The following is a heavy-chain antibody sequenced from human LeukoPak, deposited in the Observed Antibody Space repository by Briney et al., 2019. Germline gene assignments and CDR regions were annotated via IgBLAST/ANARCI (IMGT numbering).Heavy chain of an antibody. CDR2: MNPNSGNT. CDR3: ARVGLRGSGTHHDWFDS. D-gene: IGHD3-10*01. CDR1: GYTFTSYD. V-gene: IGHV1-8*01. Sequence: EASVKVSCKASGYTFTSYDINWVRQATGQGLEWVGWMNPNSGNTGYAQKFQGRVTMTRNTSISTAYMELSSLRSEDTAVYYCARVGLRGSGTHHDWFDSWGQGTLITVSS. J-gene: IGHJ5*01.